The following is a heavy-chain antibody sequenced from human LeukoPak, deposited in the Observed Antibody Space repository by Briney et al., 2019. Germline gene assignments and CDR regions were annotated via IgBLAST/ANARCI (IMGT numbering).Heavy chain of an antibody. J-gene: IGHJ2*01. CDR2: IYYSGST. V-gene: IGHV4-59*12. D-gene: IGHD6-13*01. CDR1: GGSISSYY. CDR3: ARAVYSSSPRYWYFDL. Sequence: SGTLSLTCTVSGGSISSYYWSWIRQPPGKGLEWIGYIYYSGSTNYNPSLKSRVTISVDTSKNQFSLKLSSVTAADTAVYYCARAVYSSSPRYWYFDLWGRGTLVTVSS.